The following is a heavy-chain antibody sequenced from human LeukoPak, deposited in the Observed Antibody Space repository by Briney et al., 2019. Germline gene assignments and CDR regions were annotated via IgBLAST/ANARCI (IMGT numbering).Heavy chain of an antibody. CDR2: ISSNGGTT. Sequence: SGGSLRLSCSASGFTFSNHAMHWVRQAPGKGLEFVAAISSNGGTTYHADSVEGRFAISGDNSKNTLFLQMTFLRIEDTAVYYCVRDPAAYYYDSTFDYWGQGTLVTVSA. J-gene: IGHJ4*02. CDR3: VRDPAAYYYDSTFDY. CDR1: GFTFSNHA. D-gene: IGHD3-22*01. V-gene: IGHV3-64D*09.